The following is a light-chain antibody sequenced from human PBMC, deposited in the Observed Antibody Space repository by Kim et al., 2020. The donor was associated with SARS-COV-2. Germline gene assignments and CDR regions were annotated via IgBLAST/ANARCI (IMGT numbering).Light chain of an antibody. J-gene: IGKJ5*01. CDR3: QQYNNWPSLT. CDR1: QSVSSN. CDR2: GAS. Sequence: APGERATRAGRASQSVSSNLAWYQQKPGQAPRLLIYGASTRATGIPARFSGSGSGTEFTLTISSLQSEDFAVYYCQQYNNWPSLTFGQGTRLEIK. V-gene: IGKV3-15*01.